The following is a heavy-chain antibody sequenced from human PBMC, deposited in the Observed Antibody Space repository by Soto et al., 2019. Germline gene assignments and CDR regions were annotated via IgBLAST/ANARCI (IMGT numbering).Heavy chain of an antibody. CDR2: IYYTGAT. D-gene: IGHD5-18*01. CDR1: GASVSSGPYY. Sequence: PSETLSLTCIVSGASVSSGPYYWSWIRQPPGKGLEWIGAIYYTGATAYNPSLQSRVTLSLDTSKNQFSLELSALSAADTAVYFCARLPRGYIYGSARYYFDYWGQGTLVTVSS. J-gene: IGHJ4*02. CDR3: ARLPRGYIYGSARYYFDY. V-gene: IGHV4-61*01.